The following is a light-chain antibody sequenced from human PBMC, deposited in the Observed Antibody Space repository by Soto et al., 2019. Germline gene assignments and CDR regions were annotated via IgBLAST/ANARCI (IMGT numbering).Light chain of an antibody. CDR3: AVWDGSLSAWV. CDR1: TSNIGKNY. Sequence: QYVLTQPPSASETPGQRVTVSCSGSTSNIGKNYVYWYQQLPGTAPKLLIYKSNQRPSGVPDRFSGSKSGTSASLAISGLRSEDEADYYCAVWDGSLSAWVFGGGTKLTVL. V-gene: IGLV1-47*01. CDR2: KSN. J-gene: IGLJ3*02.